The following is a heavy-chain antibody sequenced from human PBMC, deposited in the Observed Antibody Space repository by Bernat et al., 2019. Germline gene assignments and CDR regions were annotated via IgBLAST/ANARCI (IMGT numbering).Heavy chain of an antibody. CDR3: ARGGWSHGFDI. D-gene: IGHD3-3*01. V-gene: IGHV3-74*01. Sequence: EVLLVESGGGLVQPGGSLRLSCAASGFTFTDYWMHWVRQAPGKGLVWVSRINNDGSDTIYADSVKGLFTLSRDNAKNTLYLQMNSLRVEDTAVYYCARGGWSHGFDIWGQGTMVTVSS. CDR1: GFTFTDYW. CDR2: INNDGSDT. J-gene: IGHJ3*02.